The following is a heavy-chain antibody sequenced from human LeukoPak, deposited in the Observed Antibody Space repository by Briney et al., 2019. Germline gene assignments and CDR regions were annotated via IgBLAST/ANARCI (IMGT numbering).Heavy chain of an antibody. V-gene: IGHV3-66*01. J-gene: IGHJ4*02. CDR2: IYSGGST. D-gene: IGHD6-19*01. Sequence: GGSLRLSCAASGFTVSSNYMSWVRQAPGKGLEWVSVIYSGGSTYYADSVKGRFTISRDNSKNTLYLQMNSLRAEDTAVYYCAKDLSWLGLGYWGQGTLVTVSS. CDR1: GFTVSSNY. CDR3: AKDLSWLGLGY.